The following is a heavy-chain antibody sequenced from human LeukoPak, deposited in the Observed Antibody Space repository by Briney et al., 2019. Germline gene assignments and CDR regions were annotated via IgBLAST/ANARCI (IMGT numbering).Heavy chain of an antibody. Sequence: GESLKISCNGSGYSFSSYWIGWVRQMPGKGLEWMGIIHPRYSDITYRPFFQGQVTISVDTSVNTAYLQWSSLKASDTAMYYCVRGRTTGWFDPWGQGTLVTVSS. CDR2: IHPRYSDI. V-gene: IGHV5-51*01. CDR1: GYSFSSYW. D-gene: IGHD2-8*02. CDR3: VRGRTTGWFDP. J-gene: IGHJ5*02.